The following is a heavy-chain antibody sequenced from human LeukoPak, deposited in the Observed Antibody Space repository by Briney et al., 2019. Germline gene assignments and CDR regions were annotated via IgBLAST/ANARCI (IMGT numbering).Heavy chain of an antibody. D-gene: IGHD3-10*01. J-gene: IGHJ4*02. V-gene: IGHV4-30-2*01. CDR3: ARSRYYGSGRGSAMFDY. CDR2: IYHSGST. Sequence: PSETLSLTCAVSGGSISSGGYSWSWIRQPPGKGLEWIGYIYHSGSTYYNPSLKSRVTISVDRSKNQFSLKLSSVTASDTAMYYCARSRYYGSGRGSAMFDYWGQGTLVTVSS. CDR1: GGSISSGGYS.